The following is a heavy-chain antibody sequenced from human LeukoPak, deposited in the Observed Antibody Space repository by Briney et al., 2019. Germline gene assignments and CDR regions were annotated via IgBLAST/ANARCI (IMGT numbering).Heavy chain of an antibody. J-gene: IGHJ4*02. V-gene: IGHV4-59*01. CDR2: IYYSGST. Sequence: SETLSLTCTVSGGPISSYYWSWIRQPPGKGLEWIGYIYYSGSTNYNPSLKSRVTISVDTSKNQFSLKLSSVTAADTAVYYCARQKRGYGSGSYPDYWGQGTLVTVSS. CDR3: ARQKRGYGSGSYPDY. D-gene: IGHD3-10*01. CDR1: GGPISSYY.